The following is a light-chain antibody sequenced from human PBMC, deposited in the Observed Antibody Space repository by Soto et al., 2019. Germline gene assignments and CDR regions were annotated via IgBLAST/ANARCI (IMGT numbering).Light chain of an antibody. CDR2: GAS. Sequence: DILMTQSPATLSVSPGGRATLSCRASQSVGSNVAWYQQKPGQPPRLLIYGASTRAAGVPARFSGSGYGRQFSLTISSLQSEDFAIYHCQQHNNWPPWTFGQGTKV. V-gene: IGKV3-15*01. CDR1: QSVGSN. J-gene: IGKJ1*01. CDR3: QQHNNWPPWT.